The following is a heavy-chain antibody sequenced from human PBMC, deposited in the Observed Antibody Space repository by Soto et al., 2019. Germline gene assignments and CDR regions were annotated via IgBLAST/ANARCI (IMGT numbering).Heavy chain of an antibody. CDR2: IKQDGSEK. CDR1: GFTFSSYW. Sequence: PGGSLRLSCAASGFTFSSYWMSWVRQAPGKGLEWVANIKQDGSEKYYVDSVKGRFTISRDNAKNSLYLQMNSLRAEDTAVYYCARAAYSSSSDPYYYYYYGMDVWGQGTTVTVSS. D-gene: IGHD6-6*01. V-gene: IGHV3-7*01. CDR3: ARAAYSSSSDPYYYYYYGMDV. J-gene: IGHJ6*02.